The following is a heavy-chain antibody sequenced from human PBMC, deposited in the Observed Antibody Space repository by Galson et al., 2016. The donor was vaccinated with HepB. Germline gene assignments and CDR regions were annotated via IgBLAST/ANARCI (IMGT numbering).Heavy chain of an antibody. V-gene: IGHV3-7*04. CDR3: TRTISATAGID. J-gene: IGHJ4*02. CDR2: IKRDGSEQ. CDR1: GFTFSSYW. Sequence: SLRLSCAAPGFTFSSYWMSWVRQAPGKRLECVANIKRDGSEQYYVDSVKGRLTISRDNAMNSLYLHMSSLRAEDTALYYCTRTISATAGIDWGQGTLVTVSS. D-gene: IGHD6-13*01.